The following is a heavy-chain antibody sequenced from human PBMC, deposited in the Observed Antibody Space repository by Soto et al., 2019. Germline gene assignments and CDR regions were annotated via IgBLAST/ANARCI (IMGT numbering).Heavy chain of an antibody. Sequence: GGSLRLSCAASGFTFSSYAMSWVRQAPGKGLEWVSDISGSGGSTYYADSVKGRFTISRDNSKNTLYLQMNSLRAEDTAVYYCAKGRLLTGDFGRLDYWGQGTLVTVSS. CDR3: AKGRLLTGDFGRLDY. V-gene: IGHV3-23*01. CDR2: ISGSGGST. CDR1: GFTFSSYA. D-gene: IGHD2-21*01. J-gene: IGHJ4*02.